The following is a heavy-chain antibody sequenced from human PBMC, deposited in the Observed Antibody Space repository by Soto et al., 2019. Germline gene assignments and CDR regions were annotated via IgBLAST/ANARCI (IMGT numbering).Heavy chain of an antibody. V-gene: IGHV4-61*05. Sequence: SSETLSLTCTFSCGSIISSSYYWGWIRQPPGKGLEWIGYIYYSGSTNYNPSLKSRVTISVDTSKNQFSLKLSSVTAADTAVYYCARGESGGRFGYYYGMDVWGQGTTVTVSS. CDR2: IYYSGST. CDR1: CGSIISSSYY. CDR3: ARGESGGRFGYYYGMDV. D-gene: IGHD3-10*01. J-gene: IGHJ6*02.